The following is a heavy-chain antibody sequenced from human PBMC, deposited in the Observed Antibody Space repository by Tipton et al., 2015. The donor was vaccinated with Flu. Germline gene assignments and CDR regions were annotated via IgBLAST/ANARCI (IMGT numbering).Heavy chain of an antibody. Sequence: TLSLTCSVSSASINSDRDYWTWVRQPAGRGLEWIGRFHISGNTDYNPSLKGRVTISADTSKNQFSLQLNSVTAADTAVYYCARGHPLDYWGQGTLVTVSS. V-gene: IGHV4-61*02. J-gene: IGHJ4*02. CDR3: ARGHPLDY. CDR2: FHISGNT. CDR1: SASINSDRDY.